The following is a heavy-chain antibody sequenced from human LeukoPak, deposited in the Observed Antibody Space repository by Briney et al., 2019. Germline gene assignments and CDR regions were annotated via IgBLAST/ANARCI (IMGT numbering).Heavy chain of an antibody. J-gene: IGHJ4*02. V-gene: IGHV3-23*01. CDR1: GFTFSSYA. CDR2: ISGRGGST. Sequence: GGSLRLSCAASGFTFSSYAMSWVRQAPGKGLEWVSAISGRGGSTYYADSVKGRFTISRDNSKNTLYLQMNSLRAEDTAVYYCAKIPSSSWRRFDYWGQGTLVTVSS. CDR3: AKIPSSSWRRFDY. D-gene: IGHD6-13*01.